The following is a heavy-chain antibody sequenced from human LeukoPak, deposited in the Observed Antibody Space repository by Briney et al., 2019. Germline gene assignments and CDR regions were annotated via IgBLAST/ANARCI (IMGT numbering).Heavy chain of an antibody. CDR2: IYTSGST. CDR1: GGSISSGSYY. CDR3: ARTARRYTNSWYRQYYFDY. V-gene: IGHV4-61*02. J-gene: IGHJ4*02. Sequence: SETLSLTCTVSGGSISSGSYYWSWIRQPAGKGLEWIGRIYTSGSTNYNPSLKSRVTISVDTSKNQFSLKLSSVTAADTAVYYCARTARRYTNSWYRQYYFDYWGQGTLVTVSS. D-gene: IGHD6-13*01.